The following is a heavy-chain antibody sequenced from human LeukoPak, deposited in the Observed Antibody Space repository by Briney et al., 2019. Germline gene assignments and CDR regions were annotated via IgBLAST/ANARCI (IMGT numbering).Heavy chain of an antibody. Sequence: GGSLRLSCEASGFTFSNYDMIWVRQAPGKGLEWVSIISGSGGSTYYGDSVKGRFTISRDNSKNTLYLQMNSLRAEDTAVYYCARDDKSPYYDFWSGYYFGYYYGMDVWGQGTTVTVSS. CDR3: ARDDKSPYYDFWSGYYFGYYYGMDV. CDR2: ISGSGGST. CDR1: GFTFSNYD. D-gene: IGHD3-3*01. V-gene: IGHV3-23*01. J-gene: IGHJ6*02.